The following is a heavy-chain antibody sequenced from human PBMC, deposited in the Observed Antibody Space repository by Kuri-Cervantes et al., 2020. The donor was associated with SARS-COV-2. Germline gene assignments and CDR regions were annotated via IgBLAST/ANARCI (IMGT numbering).Heavy chain of an antibody. CDR2: ISSSSSYI. D-gene: IGHD3-3*01. Sequence: GESLKISCAASGCTFSSYSMNWVRQAPGKGLEWVSSISSSSSYIYYADSVKGRFTISRGDTKNSLYLQMNSLRAEDTAVYYCARGGTDFWSGYSEDLGYWGQGTLVTVSS. J-gene: IGHJ4*02. V-gene: IGHV3-21*01. CDR1: GCTFSSYS. CDR3: ARGGTDFWSGYSEDLGY.